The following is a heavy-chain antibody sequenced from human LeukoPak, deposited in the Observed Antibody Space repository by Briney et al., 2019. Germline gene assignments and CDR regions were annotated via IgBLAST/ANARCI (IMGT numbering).Heavy chain of an antibody. CDR1: SGSFSGYY. V-gene: IGHV4-34*01. J-gene: IGHJ1*01. Sequence: SETLSLTCAVYSGSFSGYYWSWVRQPPGKGLEWIGEINHSGSTNYNPSLKSRVTISVDTSKNQFSLELSSVTAADTAVYYCARRYSGSYYVYFQHWGQGTLVTVSS. D-gene: IGHD1-26*01. CDR2: INHSGST. CDR3: ARRYSGSYYVYFQH.